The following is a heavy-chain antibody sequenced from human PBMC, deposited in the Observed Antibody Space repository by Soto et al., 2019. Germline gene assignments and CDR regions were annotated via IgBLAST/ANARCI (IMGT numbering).Heavy chain of an antibody. CDR2: IMPTFGSA. CDR3: ASERSAQYFDY. CDR1: GGTFSGHG. V-gene: IGHV1-69*06. J-gene: IGHJ4*02. D-gene: IGHD1-26*01. Sequence: ASVKVSCKASGGTFSGHGIAWVRQVPGQGLEWMGGIMPTFGSATYAPKFQGRVTISADKSTSTAYMELSSLRSEDTAVYFCASERSAQYFDYWGQGTMVTVSS.